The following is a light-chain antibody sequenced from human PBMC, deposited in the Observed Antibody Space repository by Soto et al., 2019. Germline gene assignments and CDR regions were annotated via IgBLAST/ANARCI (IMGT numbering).Light chain of an antibody. CDR1: QSVFCSANSKNY. Sequence: IVMTHSPYSLSVSLCKRATMHCKASQSVFCSANSKNYLAWLQQKPGQPPKVLIYWESTRKSGVPDRFSGSGSRKDLTPTITSLQAEDVEVHYCQNYYSANLKFGQGSNVDIK. CDR3: QNYYSANLK. J-gene: IGKJ1*01. V-gene: IGKV4-1*01. CDR2: WES.